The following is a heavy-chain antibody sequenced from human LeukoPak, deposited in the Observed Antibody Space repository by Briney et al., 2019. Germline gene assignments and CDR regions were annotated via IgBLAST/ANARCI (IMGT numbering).Heavy chain of an antibody. V-gene: IGHV3-7*03. D-gene: IGHD1-26*01. J-gene: IGHJ4*02. Sequence: PGGSLRLSCAASRFTFSSYWMSWVRQAPGKGLEWVANIKQDGSEIYYVDSLKGRFTISRDNAKNSLYLQMNSLRADDTAVYYCARDIVAAGLFLDYWGQGTPVTVSS. CDR3: ARDIVAAGLFLDY. CDR2: IKQDGSEI. CDR1: RFTFSSYW.